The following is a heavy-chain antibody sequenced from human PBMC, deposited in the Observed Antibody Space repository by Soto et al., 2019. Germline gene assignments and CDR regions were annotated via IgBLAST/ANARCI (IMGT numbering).Heavy chain of an antibody. J-gene: IGHJ4*02. Sequence: ASVKVSCKASGGTFSNYIFSWVRQAPGQGLEWMGGTIPMFATAQYAQKLQGRVAITADESTTTVYMDLTSLTSDDTAVYYCARGLFGQQWLVGFDTWGQGTLVTVSS. CDR3: ARGLFGQQWLVGFDT. D-gene: IGHD6-19*01. CDR2: TIPMFATA. V-gene: IGHV1-69*13. CDR1: GGTFSNYI.